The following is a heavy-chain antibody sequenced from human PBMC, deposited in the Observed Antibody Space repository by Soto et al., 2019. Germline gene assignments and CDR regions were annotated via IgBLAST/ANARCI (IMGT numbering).Heavy chain of an antibody. CDR2: ISYDGSNK. CDR1: GFTFSSYG. CDR3: AKDRSPGCSGYDPKRVPNY. Sequence: GGSLRLSCAASGFTFSSYGMHWVRQAPGKGLEWVAVISYDGSNKYYADSVKGRFTISRDNSKNTLYLQMNSLRAEDTAVYYCAKDRSPGCSGYDPKRVPNYWGQGTLVTVSS. J-gene: IGHJ4*02. D-gene: IGHD5-12*01. V-gene: IGHV3-30*18.